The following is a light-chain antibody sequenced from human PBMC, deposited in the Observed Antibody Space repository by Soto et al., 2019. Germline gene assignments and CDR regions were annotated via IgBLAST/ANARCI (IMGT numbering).Light chain of an antibody. CDR1: QSVSSY. J-gene: IGKJ4*01. CDR2: GAF. V-gene: IGKV3-20*01. Sequence: TLSPATLSVSQGERVTLSCRASQSVSSYLAWYQQKPGKAPRLLIHGAFTRATGIPDRFSGSGSGTDFTLTISRLEPEDFAAYYCQQCGSSPLTFGGGTKVDIK. CDR3: QQCGSSPLT.